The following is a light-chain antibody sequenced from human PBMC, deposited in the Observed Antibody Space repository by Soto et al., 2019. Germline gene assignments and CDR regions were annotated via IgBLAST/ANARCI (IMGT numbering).Light chain of an antibody. Sequence: DIQMTQSPSTLSASVGDRVTITCRASQSISSWLAWYQQKPGEAPKLLIYKASSLESGIPSRFSGSGSGTEFTLTIISLQPDDFATYYCQQYNSYWTFGQGTKVEIK. CDR3: QQYNSYWT. CDR2: KAS. J-gene: IGKJ1*01. CDR1: QSISSW. V-gene: IGKV1-5*03.